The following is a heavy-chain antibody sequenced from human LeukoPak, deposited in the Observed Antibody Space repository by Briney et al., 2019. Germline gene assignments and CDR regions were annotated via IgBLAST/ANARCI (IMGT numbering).Heavy chain of an antibody. CDR1: GGSISSSSYY. CDR3: ARHLRQYYYDSSGYLGAFDI. CDR2: IYYSGSS. V-gene: IGHV4-39*01. Sequence: SETLSLTCTVSGGSISSSSYYWGWIRQPPGKGLEWIGSIYYSGSSYYNPSLKSRVTISVDTSKNQFSLKLSSVTAADTAVYYCARHLRQYYYDSSGYLGAFDIWGQGTMVTVSS. D-gene: IGHD3-22*01. J-gene: IGHJ3*02.